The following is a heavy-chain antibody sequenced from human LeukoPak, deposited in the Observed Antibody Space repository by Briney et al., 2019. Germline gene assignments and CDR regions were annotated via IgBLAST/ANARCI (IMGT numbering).Heavy chain of an antibody. CDR2: ISGSGGST. V-gene: IGHV3-23*01. Sequence: GGSLRLSCAASGFTFSSYAMSWVRQAPGKGLEWVSAISGSGGSTYCADSVKGRFTISRDNSKNTLYLQMNSLRAEDTAVYYCAKDESITMIVVVDDYWGQGTLVTVSS. CDR1: GFTFSSYA. D-gene: IGHD3-22*01. J-gene: IGHJ4*02. CDR3: AKDESITMIVVVDDY.